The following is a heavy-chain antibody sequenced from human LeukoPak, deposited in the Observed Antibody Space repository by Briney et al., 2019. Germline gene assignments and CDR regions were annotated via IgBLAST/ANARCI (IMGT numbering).Heavy chain of an antibody. V-gene: IGHV3-33*06. D-gene: IGHD6-13*01. CDR3: AKGRIRSYSSSWYRPWYFDL. CDR2: IWYDGSKT. CDR1: GFTFSSYG. J-gene: IGHJ2*01. Sequence: GGSLRLSCAASGFTFSSYGMHWVRQAPGKGLEWVAVIWYDGSKTYYADSVKGRFTISRDNSKNTLYLQMSSLRADDTAVYYCAKGRIRSYSSSWYRPWYFDLWGRGTLVTVSS.